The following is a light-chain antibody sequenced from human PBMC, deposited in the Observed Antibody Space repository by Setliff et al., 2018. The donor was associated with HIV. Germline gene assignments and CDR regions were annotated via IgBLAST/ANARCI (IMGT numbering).Light chain of an antibody. CDR2: AAS. Sequence: DIQMTQSPSSVSASVGDRVTITCRASQGISSWLVWYQQKPGKAPKLLIYAASSLQSGVPLRFSGSGSGTDFTLTISSLQPEDFATYYCQQANSFPLTFGGGTKV. V-gene: IGKV1-12*01. CDR1: QGISSW. CDR3: QQANSFPLT. J-gene: IGKJ4*01.